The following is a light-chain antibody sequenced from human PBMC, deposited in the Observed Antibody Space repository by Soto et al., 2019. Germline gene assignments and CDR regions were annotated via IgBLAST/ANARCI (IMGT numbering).Light chain of an antibody. V-gene: IGKV3-15*01. CDR3: QQYNNWPRT. CDR2: GAS. J-gene: IGKJ1*01. CDR1: QSVSNK. Sequence: EIVMTQSPATLSVSPGERATLSCRASQSVSNKLAWYQQKPGQAPRLLIYGASTRATGIPAKFSGSGSGTDFTLTISSLQSEDFAVYYCQQYNNWPRTFGQGTKVEIK.